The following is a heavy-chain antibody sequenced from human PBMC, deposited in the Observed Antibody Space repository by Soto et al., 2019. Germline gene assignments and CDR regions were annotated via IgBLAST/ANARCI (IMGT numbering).Heavy chain of an antibody. Sequence: GGSLRLSCAASGFPFSSYAMSWVRQAPGKGLEWVSAISGSGGSTYYADSVKGRFTISRDNSKNTLYLQMNSLRAEDTAVYYCAKDPLGIAAAGNWFDPWGQGTLVTVSS. J-gene: IGHJ5*02. V-gene: IGHV3-23*01. D-gene: IGHD6-13*01. CDR2: ISGSGGST. CDR1: GFPFSSYA. CDR3: AKDPLGIAAAGNWFDP.